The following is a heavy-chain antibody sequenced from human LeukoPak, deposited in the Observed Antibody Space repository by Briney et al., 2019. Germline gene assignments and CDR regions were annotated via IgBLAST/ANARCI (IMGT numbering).Heavy chain of an antibody. CDR1: GGTFCSYA. D-gene: IGHD5-18*01. J-gene: IGHJ4*02. V-gene: IGHV1-18*01. Sequence: ASVKVSCKASGGTFCSYAINWVRQAPGEGLEWMGWISGYYGNTNYAQKLKGRVTMTTDTSTSTAYMELRSLRSDDTAVYYCARDEDTAMVGTAFDYWGQGTLVTVSS. CDR3: ARDEDTAMVGTAFDY. CDR2: ISGYYGNT.